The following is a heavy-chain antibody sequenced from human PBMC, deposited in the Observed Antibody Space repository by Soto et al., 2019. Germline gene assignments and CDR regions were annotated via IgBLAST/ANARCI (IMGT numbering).Heavy chain of an antibody. J-gene: IGHJ5*02. Sequence: QVQLVQSGAEVKKPGASVKVSCKASGYSFTSYFLHWVRQAPGQGLEWMGIIDPSGGNTKYAQKFQGRVTMTRDSSATTVYMELSSLRSDDTAVYYCARGGGCASTSLSGCYADWFDPWGQGTLVTVSS. CDR3: ARGGGCASTSLSGCYADWFDP. CDR1: GYSFTSYF. V-gene: IGHV1-46*01. CDR2: IDPSGGNT. D-gene: IGHD3-22*01.